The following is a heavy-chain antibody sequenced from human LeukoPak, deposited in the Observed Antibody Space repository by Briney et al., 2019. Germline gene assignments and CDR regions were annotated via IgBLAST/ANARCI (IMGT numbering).Heavy chain of an antibody. J-gene: IGHJ6*04. D-gene: IGHD2-2*01. CDR1: GFTFSSYG. V-gene: IGHV3-33*01. CDR3: ARGTPTKGMDV. CDR2: IWYDGSNK. Sequence: GGSLRLSCAASGFTFSSYGMHWVRQAPGKGLEWVAVIWYDGSNKYYADSVKGRFTISRDNSKNALYLQMNSLSAEDTAVYYCARGTPTKGMDVWGKGTTVTVSS.